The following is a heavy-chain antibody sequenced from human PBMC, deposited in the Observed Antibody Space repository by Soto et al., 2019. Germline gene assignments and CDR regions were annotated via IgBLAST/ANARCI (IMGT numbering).Heavy chain of an antibody. CDR2: INAGNGNT. V-gene: IGHV1-3*01. CDR1: GYTFTIYA. J-gene: IGHJ6*03. Sequence: QVQLVQSGAEVKKPGASVKVSCKASGYTFTIYAMHWVRQAPGQRLEWMGWINAGNGNTKYSQKFQGRVTITRDTSAINAYMELSSLRSEDTAVYYCAREWGDCSSTSCYVGYYYYYMDFWGKGTTVTVSS. D-gene: IGHD2-2*01. CDR3: AREWGDCSSTSCYVGYYYYYMDF.